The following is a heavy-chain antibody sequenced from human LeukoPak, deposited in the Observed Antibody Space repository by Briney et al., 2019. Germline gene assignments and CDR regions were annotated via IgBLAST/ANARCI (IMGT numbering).Heavy chain of an antibody. CDR2: INPSGGST. V-gene: IGHV1-46*01. CDR1: GYTFTSYY. Sequence: ASVKVSCKASGYTFTSYYMHWVRQAPGQGLEWMGIINPSGGSTNYAQKFQGRVTITADESTSTAYMELSSLRSEDTAVYYCASLDYGSGSPYDYWGQGTLVTVSS. J-gene: IGHJ4*02. CDR3: ASLDYGSGSPYDY. D-gene: IGHD3-10*01.